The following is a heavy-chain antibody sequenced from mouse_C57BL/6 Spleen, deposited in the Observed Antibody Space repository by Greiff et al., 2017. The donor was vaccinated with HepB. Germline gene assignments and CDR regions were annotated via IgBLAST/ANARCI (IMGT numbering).Heavy chain of an antibody. Sequence: EVKLVESGGDLVKPGGSLKLSCAASGFTFSSYGMSWVRQTPDKRLEWVATISSGGSYTYYPDSVKGRFTISRDNAKNTLYLQMSSLKSEDTAMYYCARLPHYYGSSYYLDYWGQGTTLTVSS. J-gene: IGHJ2*01. CDR3: ARLPHYYGSSYYLDY. D-gene: IGHD1-1*01. V-gene: IGHV5-6*01. CDR1: GFTFSSYG. CDR2: ISSGGSYT.